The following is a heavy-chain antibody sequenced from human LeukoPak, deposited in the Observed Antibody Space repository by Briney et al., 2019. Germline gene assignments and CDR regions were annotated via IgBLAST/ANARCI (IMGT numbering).Heavy chain of an antibody. D-gene: IGHD3-3*01. CDR3: ARARLSTIFGVVADYYGIDV. CDR2: INHSGST. CDR1: GGSFSGYY. V-gene: IGHV4-34*01. Sequence: SETLSLTRAVYGGSFSGYYWSWIRQPPGKGLEWIGEINHSGSTNYNPSLKSRVTISVDTSKNQFSLKLSSVTAADTAVYYCARARLSTIFGVVADYYGIDVWGQGTTVTVSS. J-gene: IGHJ6*02.